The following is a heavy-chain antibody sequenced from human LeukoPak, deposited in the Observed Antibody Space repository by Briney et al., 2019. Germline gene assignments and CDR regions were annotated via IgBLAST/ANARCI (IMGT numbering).Heavy chain of an antibody. J-gene: IGHJ6*03. CDR2: IYYSGST. V-gene: IGHV4-59*12. CDR3: ARGGYYGSGSYSNYYYYMDV. CDR1: GGSISSSY. Sequence: SETLSLTCTVSGGSISSSYWSWIRQPPGKGLEWIGYIYYSGSTNYNPSLKSRVTISVDTSKNQFSLKLSSVTAADTAVYYCARGGYYGSGSYSNYYYYMDVWGKGTTVTVSS. D-gene: IGHD3-10*01.